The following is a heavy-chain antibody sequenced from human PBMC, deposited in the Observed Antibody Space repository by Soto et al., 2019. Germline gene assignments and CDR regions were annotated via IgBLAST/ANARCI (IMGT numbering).Heavy chain of an antibody. J-gene: IGHJ4*02. V-gene: IGHV3-48*01. D-gene: IGHD3-10*01. CDR1: GFTFSSYS. CDR2: ISSSSTI. CDR3: ARDWSIIMVDY. Sequence: GFTFSSYSMNWVRQAPGKGLEWVSYISSSSTIYYADSVKGRFTISRDNAKNSLYLQMNILRAEDTAVYYCARDWSIIMVDYWGQGTLVTVSS.